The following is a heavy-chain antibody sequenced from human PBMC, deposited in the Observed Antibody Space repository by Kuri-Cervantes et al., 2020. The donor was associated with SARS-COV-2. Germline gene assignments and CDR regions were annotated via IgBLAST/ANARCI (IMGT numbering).Heavy chain of an antibody. CDR3: ARVGRFLEWLLSVGGYYYYMDV. D-gene: IGHD3-3*01. Sequence: SETLSLTCAVYGGSFSGYYWSWIRQPPGKGLEWIGEINHSGSTNYNPSLKSRVTISVDTSKNQFSLKPSSVTAADTAVYYCARVGRFLEWLLSVGGYYYYMDVWGKGTTVTVSS. CDR2: INHSGST. J-gene: IGHJ6*03. V-gene: IGHV4-34*01. CDR1: GGSFSGYY.